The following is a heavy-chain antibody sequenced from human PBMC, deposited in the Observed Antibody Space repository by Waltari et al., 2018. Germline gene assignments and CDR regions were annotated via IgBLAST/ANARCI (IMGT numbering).Heavy chain of an antibody. CDR2: IKCKGGST. J-gene: IGHJ4*02. D-gene: IGHD2-21*02. CDR3: AKDRFGGNSVEDY. Sequence: EVQLVESGGGVVRPGGSLRLSCAASGFTFADYGLSWVRQAPGKGLEWVSGIKCKGGSTGYADSVKGRFTISRDNAKKSLYLQMNSLRAEDTAVYYCAKDRFGGNSVEDYWGQGTLVTVSS. CDR1: GFTFADYG. V-gene: IGHV3-20*04.